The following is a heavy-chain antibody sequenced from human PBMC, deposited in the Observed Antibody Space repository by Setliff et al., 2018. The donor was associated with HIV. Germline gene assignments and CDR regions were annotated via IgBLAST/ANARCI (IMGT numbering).Heavy chain of an antibody. CDR2: TDIGGNP. D-gene: IGHD2-8*01. Sequence: SETLSLTCNVSGGSISSGSYYWNWIRQPAGKGLEWIGRTDIGGNPNYNPSLKSRITISRDTSKRQFSLQLTSLTAADTAVYYCARIHPDILINWRFGAFDIWGQGTKVTV. J-gene: IGHJ3*02. CDR3: ARIHPDILINWRFGAFDI. CDR1: GGSISSGSYY. V-gene: IGHV4-61*02.